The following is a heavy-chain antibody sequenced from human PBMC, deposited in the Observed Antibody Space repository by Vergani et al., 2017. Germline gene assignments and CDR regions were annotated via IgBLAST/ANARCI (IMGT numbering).Heavy chain of an antibody. V-gene: IGHV3-66*01. CDR2: INSGGST. CDR3: AGAGGIYDYGMDG. CDR1: GFTVSSNY. J-gene: IGHJ6*02. Sequence: EVQLVESGGGLVQPGGSLRLSCAASGFTVSSNYMSWVRQAPGKGLEWVSVINSGGSTYYADSVKGRFTISRDNSKNTRYLQMNSLSAEDTAVYYCAGAGGIYDYGMDGGGQGTTVTVSS. D-gene: IGHD1-26*01.